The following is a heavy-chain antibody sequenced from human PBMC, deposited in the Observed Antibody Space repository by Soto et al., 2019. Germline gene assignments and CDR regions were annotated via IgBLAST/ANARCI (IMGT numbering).Heavy chain of an antibody. Sequence: GGSLRLSCAASGFTFSSYAMSWVRQAPGQGLEWVSAISGSGGSTYYADSVKGRFTISRDNSKNTLYLQMNSLRAEDTAVYYCAKDQETCSGGSCYSDYYYYYGMDVWGQGTTVTVSS. D-gene: IGHD2-15*01. V-gene: IGHV3-23*01. CDR2: ISGSGGST. CDR1: GFTFSSYA. J-gene: IGHJ6*02. CDR3: AKDQETCSGGSCYSDYYYYYGMDV.